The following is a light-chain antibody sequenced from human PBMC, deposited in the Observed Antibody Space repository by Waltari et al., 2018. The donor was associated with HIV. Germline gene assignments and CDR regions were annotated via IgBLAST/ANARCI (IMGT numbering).Light chain of an antibody. CDR1: SRDVGGYNY. CDR2: DVS. J-gene: IGLJ2*01. Sequence: QSALTQPASVSGSPGQSITISCPGTSRDVGGYNYVSWYQPHPGKAPQLMIYDVSNRPSGVSNRFSGSKSGNTASLTISGLQAEDEADYYCSSYTSSSTLVFGGGTKLTVL. V-gene: IGLV2-14*03. CDR3: SSYTSSSTLV.